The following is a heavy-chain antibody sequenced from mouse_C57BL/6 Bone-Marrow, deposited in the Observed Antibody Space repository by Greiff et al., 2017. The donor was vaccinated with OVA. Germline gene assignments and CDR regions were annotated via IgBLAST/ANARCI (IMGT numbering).Heavy chain of an antibody. V-gene: IGHV1-69*01. D-gene: IGHD2-1*01. CDR3: ARGEYGNYVVDYYAMDY. J-gene: IGHJ4*01. Sequence: VQLQQSGAELVMPGASVKLSCKASGYTFTSYWMHWVKQRPGQGLEWIGEIDPSDSYTNYNQKFKGKSTLTVDKSSSTAYMQLSSLTSEDSAVYYCARGEYGNYVVDYYAMDYWGQGTSVTVSS. CDR2: IDPSDSYT. CDR1: GYTFTSYW.